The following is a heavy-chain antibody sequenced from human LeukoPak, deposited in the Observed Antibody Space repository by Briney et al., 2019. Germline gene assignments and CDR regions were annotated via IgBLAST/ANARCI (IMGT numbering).Heavy chain of an antibody. Sequence: PGGSLRLSCAASGFTFSTYSMNWVRQAPGKGLEWVSSISSSGNSMYYADSVKGRFTISRDNAKNSLYLQMHSLRAEDTAVYYCASVMEVGIWLFDYWGQGTLVTVS. CDR2: ISSSGNSM. D-gene: IGHD3-9*01. CDR1: GFTFSTYS. V-gene: IGHV3-21*01. CDR3: ASVMEVGIWLFDY. J-gene: IGHJ4*02.